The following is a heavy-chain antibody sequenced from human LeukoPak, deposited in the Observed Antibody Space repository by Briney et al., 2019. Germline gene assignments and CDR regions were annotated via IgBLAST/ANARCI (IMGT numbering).Heavy chain of an antibody. J-gene: IGHJ4*02. CDR3: ARVFCSGGDCYRYFDY. CDR2: MNPNSGNT. V-gene: IGHV1-8*01. D-gene: IGHD2-21*02. Sequence: GASVKVSCKASGYTFTSYDINWVRQATGQGLEWMGWMNPNSGNTGLGQKFQGRVTMTRDTSISTAYMELSSLRSEDTAVYYCARVFCSGGDCYRYFDYWGQGTLVTVSS. CDR1: GYTFTSYD.